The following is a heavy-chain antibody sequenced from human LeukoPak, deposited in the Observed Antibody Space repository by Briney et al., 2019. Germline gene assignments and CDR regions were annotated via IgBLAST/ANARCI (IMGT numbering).Heavy chain of an antibody. CDR2: ISAYNGNT. V-gene: IGHV1-18*01. J-gene: IGHJ4*02. Sequence: ASVKVSCKASGYTFTSYGISWVRQAPGQGLEGMGWISAYNGNTHYAQNFQGRVTVTTDPSTSTVYMELGSLRSDDTAVYYCARDGYYDILTGTDFWGQGTLVTVSS. CDR1: GYTFTSYG. D-gene: IGHD3-9*01. CDR3: ARDGYYDILTGTDF.